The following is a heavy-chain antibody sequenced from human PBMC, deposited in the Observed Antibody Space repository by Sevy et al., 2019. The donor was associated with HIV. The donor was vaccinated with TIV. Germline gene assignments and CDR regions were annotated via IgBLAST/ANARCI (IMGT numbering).Heavy chain of an antibody. CDR1: GFIFSSYW. J-gene: IGHJ5*01. Sequence: GGSLRLSCAASGFIFSSYWMSWVRQAPGKGLEWVANINQDGSEKHYAVSVKVLFSISRDNAKNSLYVQMKSLRADDTAVYYCARGGCSSTRCYQVGDWFDCWGQRALVTVSS. CDR2: INQDGSEK. V-gene: IGHV3-7*01. CDR3: ARGGCSSTRCYQVGDWFDC. D-gene: IGHD2-2*01.